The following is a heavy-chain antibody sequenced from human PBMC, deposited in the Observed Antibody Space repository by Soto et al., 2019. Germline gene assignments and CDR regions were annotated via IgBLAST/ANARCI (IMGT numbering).Heavy chain of an antibody. J-gene: IGHJ5*02. CDR2: INAGNGNT. Sequence: VKVSCKASGYTFTSYAMHWVRQAPGQRLEWMGWINAGNGNTKYSQKFQGRVTITRHTSASTTYRERSSLRSEDTAVYYCARERVVVPAAPPHWFDPWGQGTLVTVSS. D-gene: IGHD2-2*01. CDR3: ARERVVVPAAPPHWFDP. CDR1: GYTFTSYA. V-gene: IGHV1-3*01.